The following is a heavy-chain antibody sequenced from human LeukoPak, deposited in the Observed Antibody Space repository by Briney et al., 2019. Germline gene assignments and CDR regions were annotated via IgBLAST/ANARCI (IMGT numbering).Heavy chain of an antibody. V-gene: IGHV3-23*01. Sequence: GGSLRLSCAASGYTFSSYSMTWVRQAPGKGLEWVSAISGSGGATYFAGSVKGRFTISRDNSKNTPYLQMNSLRAEDTAVYYCARRLGYCSTTSCYVAPFDYWGQGTLVTVSS. D-gene: IGHD2-2*01. CDR1: GYTFSSYS. J-gene: IGHJ4*02. CDR3: ARRLGYCSTTSCYVAPFDY. CDR2: ISGSGGAT.